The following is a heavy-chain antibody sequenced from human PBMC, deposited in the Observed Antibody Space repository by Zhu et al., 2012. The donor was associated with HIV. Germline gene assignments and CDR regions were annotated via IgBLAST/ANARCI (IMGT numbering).Heavy chain of an antibody. CDR1: GGSISSGDYY. CDR3: ARVGFDGSGSSLVHFQH. J-gene: IGHJ1*01. V-gene: IGHV4-30-4*08. CDR2: IYYSGST. D-gene: IGHD3-10*01. Sequence: QVQLQESGPGLVKPSQTLSLTCTVSGGSISSGDYYWSWIRQPPGKGLEWIGYIYYSGSTYYNPSLKSRVTISVDTSKNQFSLKLSSVTAADTAVYYCARVGFDGSGSSLVHFQHWGQGTLVTVSS.